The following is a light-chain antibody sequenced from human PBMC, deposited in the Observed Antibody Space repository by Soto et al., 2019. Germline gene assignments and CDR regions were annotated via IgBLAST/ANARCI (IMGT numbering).Light chain of an antibody. CDR3: LQYDSYPLT. V-gene: IGKV1-5*03. J-gene: IGKJ1*01. CDR2: KAS. CDR1: QSISSW. Sequence: DIQMTQSPSTLSASVGDRVTITCRASQSISSWLAWYQQKPGKVPNHLIYKASDLQSGDPSRFSGSGSGTEFTLTISSLQPDDFATYYCLQYDSYPLTFGQGTKVEIK.